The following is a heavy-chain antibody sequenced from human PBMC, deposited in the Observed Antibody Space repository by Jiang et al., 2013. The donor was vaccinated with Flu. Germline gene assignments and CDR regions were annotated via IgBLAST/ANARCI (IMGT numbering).Heavy chain of an antibody. Sequence: GPGLVKPSETLSLTCTVSGGSISSYYWSWIRQPPGKGLEWIGYIYYSGSTNYNPSLKSRVTISVDTSKNQFSLKLSSVTAADTAVYYCARAETATIVDYWGQGTLVTVSS. CDR1: GGSISSYY. D-gene: IGHD5-24*01. V-gene: IGHV4-59*01. CDR3: ARAETATIVDY. J-gene: IGHJ4*02. CDR2: IYYSGST.